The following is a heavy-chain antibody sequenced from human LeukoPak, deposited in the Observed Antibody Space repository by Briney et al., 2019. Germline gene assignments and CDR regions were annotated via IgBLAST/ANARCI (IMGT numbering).Heavy chain of an antibody. J-gene: IGHJ5*02. D-gene: IGHD3-3*01. CDR1: GYTFTSYG. V-gene: IGHV1-18*01. Sequence: ASVKVSCKASGYTFTSYGISWVRQAPGQGLEWIGWISAYNGNTNYAQKLQGRVTMTTDTSTSTAYMELRSLRSDDTAVYYCAREHPYYDFWSGYYRSNWFDPWGQGTLVTVSS. CDR2: ISAYNGNT. CDR3: AREHPYYDFWSGYYRSNWFDP.